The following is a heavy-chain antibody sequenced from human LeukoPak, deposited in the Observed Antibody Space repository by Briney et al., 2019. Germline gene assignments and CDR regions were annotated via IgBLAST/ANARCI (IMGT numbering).Heavy chain of an antibody. V-gene: IGHV1-46*01. D-gene: IGHD2-2*01. CDR3: ARGSRGVVPAATFDY. CDR1: GYTLTSYY. Sequence: GASVKVSCKASGYTLTSYYMHWVRQAPGQGLEWMRIINPSGGSTSYAQKFQGRVTMTRDTSTSTVYMELSSLRSEDTAVYYCARGSRGVVPAATFDYWGQGTLVTVSS. CDR2: INPSGGST. J-gene: IGHJ4*02.